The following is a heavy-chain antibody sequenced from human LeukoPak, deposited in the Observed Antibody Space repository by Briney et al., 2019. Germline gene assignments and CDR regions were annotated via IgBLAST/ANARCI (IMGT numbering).Heavy chain of an antibody. CDR3: ARGRAPRDYGTLFDF. CDR1: GGTITGYY. D-gene: IGHD4-17*01. V-gene: IGHV4-59*01. Sequence: SETLSFTCTASGGTITGYYWSWIRQPPGKGLEWIGYIYYSGSTNYNPSLKSRVTMSVDTSRKQFSLKLSSVTAADTAVYYCARGRAPRDYGTLFDFWGQGTLVTVSS. J-gene: IGHJ4*02. CDR2: IYYSGST.